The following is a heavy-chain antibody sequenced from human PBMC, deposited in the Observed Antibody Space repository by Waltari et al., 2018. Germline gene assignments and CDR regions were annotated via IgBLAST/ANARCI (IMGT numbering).Heavy chain of an antibody. CDR3: ARAAAAAGSDY. Sequence: EVQLVESGGGLVKPGGPLRLSCAASGFTFSSYSMNWVRQAPGKGLEWVSSISSSSSYIYYADSVKGRFTISRDNAKNSLYLQMNSLRAEDTAVYYCARAAAAAGSDYWGQGTLVTVSS. CDR1: GFTFSSYS. CDR2: ISSSSSYI. V-gene: IGHV3-21*01. D-gene: IGHD6-13*01. J-gene: IGHJ4*02.